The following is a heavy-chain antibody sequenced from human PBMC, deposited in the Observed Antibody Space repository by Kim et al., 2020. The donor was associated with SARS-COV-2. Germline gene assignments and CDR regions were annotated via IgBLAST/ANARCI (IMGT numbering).Heavy chain of an antibody. Sequence: SETLSLTCTVSGGSISSSSYYWGWIRQPPGKGLEWIGSIYYSGSTYYNPSLKSRVTISVDTSKNQFSLKLSSVTAADTAVYYCARHRHIAARGVVVRYYYYGMDVWGQGTTVTVSS. J-gene: IGHJ6*02. CDR2: IYYSGST. CDR3: ARHRHIAARGVVVRYYYYGMDV. V-gene: IGHV4-39*01. D-gene: IGHD6-6*01. CDR1: GGSISSSSYY.